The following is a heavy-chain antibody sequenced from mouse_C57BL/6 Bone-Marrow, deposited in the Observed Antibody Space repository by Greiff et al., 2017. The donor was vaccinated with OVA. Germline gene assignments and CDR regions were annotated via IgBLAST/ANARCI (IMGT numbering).Heavy chain of an antibody. CDR3: TRRGGTSYSWFAY. J-gene: IGHJ3*01. Sequence: QVQLQQSGAELVRPGASVTLSCKASGYTFTDYEMHWVKQTPVHGLAWIGAIDPETGGTAYNQKFKGKAILTADKSSSTAYMELRSLTSEDSAVYYCTRRGGTSYSWFAYWGQGTLVTVSA. CDR2: IDPETGGT. D-gene: IGHD1-1*01. V-gene: IGHV1-15*01. CDR1: GYTFTDYE.